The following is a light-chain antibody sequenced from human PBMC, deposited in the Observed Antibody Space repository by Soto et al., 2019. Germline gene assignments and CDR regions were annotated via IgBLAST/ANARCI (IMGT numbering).Light chain of an antibody. J-gene: IGKJ4*01. Sequence: EMVLTQSPATLSWSPGARDTLSCTASQSLNSYLAWFQQKPGQAPRLLIFDASNSPTGIPASFSGSGTGTYFTLTISSLEPEALAVYDCQQRRDCPLTCGGAPKVEIK. CDR3: QQRRDCPLT. V-gene: IGKV3-11*01. CDR1: QSLNSY. CDR2: DAS.